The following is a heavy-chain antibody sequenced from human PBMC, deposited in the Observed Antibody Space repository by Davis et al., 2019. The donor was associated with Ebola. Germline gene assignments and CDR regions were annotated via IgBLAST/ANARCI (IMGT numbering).Heavy chain of an antibody. V-gene: IGHV3-11*06. CDR2: ISSSSSYT. Sequence: GESLKISCAASGFTFSDYYMSWIRQAPGKGLEWVSYISSSSSYTNYADSVKGRFTISRDNAKNSLYLQMNSLRAEDTAVYYCAREMATTYFDYWGQGTLVTVSS. D-gene: IGHD5-24*01. CDR3: AREMATTYFDY. CDR1: GFTFSDYY. J-gene: IGHJ4*02.